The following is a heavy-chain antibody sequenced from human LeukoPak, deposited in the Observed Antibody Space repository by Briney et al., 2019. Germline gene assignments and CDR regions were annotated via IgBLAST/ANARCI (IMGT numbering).Heavy chain of an antibody. CDR2: MYYSGTT. D-gene: IGHD1-26*01. CDR1: GASVSSFY. J-gene: IGHJ6*02. Sequence: SETLSLTCTVSGASVSSFYWNWIRQPPGKGLEWIGSMYYSGTTNYDPSFKSRVTISLDTSKNEFSLRLKSLTAADTAVYYCAGQVGARIRYYYTSGLDIWGQGTTVAVSS. CDR3: AGQVGARIRYYYTSGLDI. V-gene: IGHV4-59*02.